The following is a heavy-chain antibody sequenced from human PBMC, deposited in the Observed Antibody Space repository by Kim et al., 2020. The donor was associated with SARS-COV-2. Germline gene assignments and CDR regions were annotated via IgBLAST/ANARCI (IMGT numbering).Heavy chain of an antibody. Sequence: SETLSLTCTVSGGSISSSSYYWGWIRQPPGKGLEWIGSIYYSGSTYYNPSLKSRVTISVDTSKNQFSLKLSSVTAADTAVYYCARRLGGSSWYYYYYYGMDVWGQGTTVTVSS. V-gene: IGHV4-39*01. CDR3: ARRLGGSSWYYYYYYGMDV. CDR2: IYYSGST. CDR1: GGSISSSSYY. J-gene: IGHJ6*02. D-gene: IGHD6-13*01.